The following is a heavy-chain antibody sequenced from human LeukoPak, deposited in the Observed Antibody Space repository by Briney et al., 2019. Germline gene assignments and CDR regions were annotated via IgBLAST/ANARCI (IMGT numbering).Heavy chain of an antibody. CDR2: ISGSGGST. J-gene: IGHJ6*03. Sequence: QPGGSLRLSCAASGFTFSSYAMSWVRQAPGKGLEWVSAISGSGGSTYYADSVKGRFTISRDNSKNTLYLQMSSLRAEDTAVYYCAKGSALYYYYYYMDVWGKGTTVTVSS. D-gene: IGHD6-13*01. CDR1: GFTFSSYA. V-gene: IGHV3-23*01. CDR3: AKGSALYYYYYYMDV.